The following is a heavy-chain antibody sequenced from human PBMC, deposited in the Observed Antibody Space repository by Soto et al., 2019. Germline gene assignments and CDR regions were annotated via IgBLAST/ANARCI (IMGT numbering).Heavy chain of an antibody. Sequence: ASVKVSCKAFGYTFTSYYMRWVRQAPGQGLEWMGIINPSGGSTSYAQKFQGRVTMTRDTSTSTVYMELSSLRSEDTAVYYCARDLRESYYLNYYYYYGMDVWGQGTTVTVSS. V-gene: IGHV1-46*01. CDR2: INPSGGST. CDR3: ARDLRESYYLNYYYYYGMDV. D-gene: IGHD1-26*01. CDR1: GYTFTSYY. J-gene: IGHJ6*02.